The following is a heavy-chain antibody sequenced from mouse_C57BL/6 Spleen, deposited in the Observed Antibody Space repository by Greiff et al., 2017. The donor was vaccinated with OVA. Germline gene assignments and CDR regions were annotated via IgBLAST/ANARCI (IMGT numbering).Heavy chain of an antibody. D-gene: IGHD1-1*01. CDR1: GYTFTSYW. J-gene: IGHJ2*01. V-gene: IGHV1-50*01. Sequence: QLQQPGAELVKPGASVKLSCKASGYTFTSYWMQWVKQRPGQGLEWIGEIDPSDSYTNYNQKFKGKATLTVDTSSSTAYMQLSSLTSEDSAVYYCARYGSSLYYFDYWGQGTTLTVSS. CDR3: ARYGSSLYYFDY. CDR2: IDPSDSYT.